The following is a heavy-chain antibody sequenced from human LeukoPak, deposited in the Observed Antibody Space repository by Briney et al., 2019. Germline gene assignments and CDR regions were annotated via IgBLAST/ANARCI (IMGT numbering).Heavy chain of an antibody. D-gene: IGHD2-21*01. Sequence: PGGSLRLSCEASGFTFSYYWRNWVRQAPGKGREWVANIKQDGREIYYADSVKGRFSISRENAQTSLYLQMNSLRAEDTAVYYCARDVVFDYWGQGTLVSVSS. J-gene: IGHJ4*02. V-gene: IGHV3-7*01. CDR2: IKQDGREI. CDR1: GFTFSYYW. CDR3: ARDVVFDY.